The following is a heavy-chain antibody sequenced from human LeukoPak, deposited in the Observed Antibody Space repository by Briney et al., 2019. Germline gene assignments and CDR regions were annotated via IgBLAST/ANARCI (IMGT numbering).Heavy chain of an antibody. Sequence: PSETLSLTCTVSGGSISSSSYYWGWVRQAPGQGLEWIGIIYYDATTHYNPSLKSRATLSLDTSRNHFSLKLTSVSAADTALYFCARHGIDCSGGACYSWSFDSWGQGILVTVSS. CDR2: IYYDATT. V-gene: IGHV4-39*01. D-gene: IGHD2-21*02. CDR1: GGSISSSSYY. CDR3: ARHGIDCSGGACYSWSFDS. J-gene: IGHJ4*02.